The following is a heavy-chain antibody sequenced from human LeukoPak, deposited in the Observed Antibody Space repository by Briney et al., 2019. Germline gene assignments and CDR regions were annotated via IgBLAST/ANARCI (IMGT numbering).Heavy chain of an antibody. Sequence: PSETLSLTCTVSGGSISSSSYYWGWIRQPPGKGLEWIGSIYYSGSTYYNPSLKSRVTISVDTSRNQFSLKLSSVTAADTAVYYCARHTYVATGVPYWYFDLWGRGTLVTVSS. CDR3: ARHTYVATGVPYWYFDL. D-gene: IGHD7-27*01. V-gene: IGHV4-39*01. CDR2: IYYSGST. CDR1: GGSISSSSYY. J-gene: IGHJ2*01.